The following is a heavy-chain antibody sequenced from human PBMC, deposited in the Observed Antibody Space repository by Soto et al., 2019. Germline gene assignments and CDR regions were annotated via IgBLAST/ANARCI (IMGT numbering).Heavy chain of an antibody. CDR3: ARALPPVITFDY. CDR2: IYYSGST. Sequence: SETLSLTCTVSGGSISSGGYYWSWIRQHPGKGLEWIGYIYYSGSTYYNPSLKSRVTISVDTSKNQFSLKLSSVTAADMAVYYCARALPPVITFDYWGQGTLVTVSS. D-gene: IGHD3-22*01. CDR1: GGSISSGGYY. V-gene: IGHV4-31*03. J-gene: IGHJ4*02.